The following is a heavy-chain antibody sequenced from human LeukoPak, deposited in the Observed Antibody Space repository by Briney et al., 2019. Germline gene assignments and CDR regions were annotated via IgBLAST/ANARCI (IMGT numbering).Heavy chain of an antibody. D-gene: IGHD2-21*02. CDR3: ARDGYCGGDCRLYYYYYGMDV. J-gene: IGHJ6*02. Sequence: ASVKVSCKASGGTFSSYAISWVRQAPGQGLEWMGRIIPILGIANYAQKFQGRVTITADKSTSTAYMELSSLRSEDTAVYYCARDGYCGGDCRLYYYYYGMDVWGQGTTVTVSS. V-gene: IGHV1-69*04. CDR2: IIPILGIA. CDR1: GGTFSSYA.